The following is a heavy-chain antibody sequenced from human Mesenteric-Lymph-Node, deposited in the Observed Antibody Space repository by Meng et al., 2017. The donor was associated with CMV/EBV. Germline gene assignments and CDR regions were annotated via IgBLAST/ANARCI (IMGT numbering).Heavy chain of an antibody. CDR1: GFTFSDYY. V-gene: IGHV3-11*01. D-gene: IGHD3-10*01. J-gene: IGHJ4*02. CDR3: ARAPLYYPPAGYYFDY. Sequence: GESLKISCAASGFTFSDYYMSWIRQAPGKGLEWVSYISSSGSTIYYADSLKGRFTISRDNAKNSLYLQMNSLRAEDTALYHCARAPLYYPPAGYYFDYWGQGTLVTVSS. CDR2: ISSSGSTI.